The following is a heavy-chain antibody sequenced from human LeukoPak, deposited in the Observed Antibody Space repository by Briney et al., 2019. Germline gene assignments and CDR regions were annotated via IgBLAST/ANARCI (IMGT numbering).Heavy chain of an antibody. CDR3: AKDDDDFLDVFDI. V-gene: IGHV3-23*01. CDR2: ISRSGSST. CDR1: GFTFSSYT. J-gene: IGHJ3*02. D-gene: IGHD3-3*01. Sequence: PGGCLRLSCAASGFTFSSYTMSWVRQARGKGLEWVLGISRSGSSTYHPASARGRFTISRDNSKNTLHLQMNSLRGEDTAIYYCAKDDDDFLDVFDIWGPGTVVTAAS.